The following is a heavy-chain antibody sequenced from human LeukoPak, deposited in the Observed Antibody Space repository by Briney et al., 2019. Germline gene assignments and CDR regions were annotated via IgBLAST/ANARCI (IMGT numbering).Heavy chain of an antibody. CDR2: IYTSGST. Sequence: SETLSLTCTVSGDSISNYYWSWIRQPPGKGLEWIGYIYTSGSTSYNPSLKSRLTISVDTSKNQFSLKLSSVTAADTAVYYCARQDSGSYFYYTPNSAFDYWGQGTLVTVSS. J-gene: IGHJ4*02. V-gene: IGHV4-4*09. CDR3: ARQDSGSYFYYTPNSAFDY. CDR1: GDSISNYY. D-gene: IGHD1-26*01.